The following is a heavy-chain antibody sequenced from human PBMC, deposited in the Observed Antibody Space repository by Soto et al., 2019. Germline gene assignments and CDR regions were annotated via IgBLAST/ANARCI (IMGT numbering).Heavy chain of an antibody. V-gene: IGHV3-48*03. CDR3: ERDSLNLFNGMDV. CDR1: GFTFRNYA. Sequence: EVLLEEAGGGLVQPGGSRRLSCVVPGFTFRNYAMNWVRQAPGKGLEWISYINFGGDAIYYEDSVKGRCTLSTDNGNKLVYLDMSSLRVLDTAVYFCERDSLNLFNGMDVWGQGTAVTVSS. J-gene: IGHJ6*02. CDR2: INFGGDAI.